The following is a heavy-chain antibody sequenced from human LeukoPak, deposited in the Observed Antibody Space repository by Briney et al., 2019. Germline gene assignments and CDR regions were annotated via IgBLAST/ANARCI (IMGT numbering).Heavy chain of an antibody. D-gene: IGHD3-22*01. CDR1: GGTFSSYA. CDR3: ALPPSSGSDY. J-gene: IGHJ4*02. CDR2: IIPILGIA. Sequence: GASVKVPCKASGGTFSSYAISWVRQAPGQGLEWMGRIIPILGIANYAQKFQGRVTITADKSTSTAYMELSSLRSEDTAVYYCALPPSSGSDYWGQGTLVTVSS. V-gene: IGHV1-69*04.